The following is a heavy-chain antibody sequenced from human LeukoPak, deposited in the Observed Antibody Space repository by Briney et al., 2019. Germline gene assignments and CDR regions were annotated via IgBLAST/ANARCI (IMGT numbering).Heavy chain of an antibody. V-gene: IGHV3-23*01. J-gene: IGHJ6*02. D-gene: IGHD5-12*01. CDR1: GFTFSSYA. Sequence: PGGSLRLSCAASGFTFSSYAMSWVRPAPGKGLEWVSAISGSGGSTYYADSVKGRFTISRDNSKNTLYLQMNSLRAEDTAVYYCAAQGPSIVATTDYYYYYGMDVWGQGTTVTVSS. CDR3: AAQGPSIVATTDYYYYYGMDV. CDR2: ISGSGGST.